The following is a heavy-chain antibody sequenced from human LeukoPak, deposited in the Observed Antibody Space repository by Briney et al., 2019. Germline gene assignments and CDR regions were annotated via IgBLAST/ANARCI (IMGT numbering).Heavy chain of an antibody. D-gene: IGHD3-10*01. V-gene: IGHV4-34*01. J-gene: IGHJ4*02. CDR1: GGSFSGYY. Sequence: PSETLSLTRAVYGGSFSGYYWSWIRQPPGKGLEWIGEINHSGSTNYNPSLKSRVTISVDTSKNQFSLKLSSVTAADTAVYYCARGRYYGSGSVYWGQGTLVTVSS. CDR3: ARGRYYGSGSVY. CDR2: INHSGST.